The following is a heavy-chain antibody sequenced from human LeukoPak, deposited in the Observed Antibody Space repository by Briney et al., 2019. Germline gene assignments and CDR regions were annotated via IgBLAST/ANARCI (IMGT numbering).Heavy chain of an antibody. J-gene: IGHJ4*02. D-gene: IGHD1-14*01. CDR2: ISSSSTYI. Sequence: PGGSLRLSCAASGFTFSSYSMNWVRQAPGKGLEWVSSISSSSTYIYYADSVKGRFTVSRDNAKNSLSLQMNSLRAEDTAVYYCARDRPADGAPNEYWGQGSLVTVSS. CDR3: ARDRPADGAPNEY. V-gene: IGHV3-21*01. CDR1: GFTFSSYS.